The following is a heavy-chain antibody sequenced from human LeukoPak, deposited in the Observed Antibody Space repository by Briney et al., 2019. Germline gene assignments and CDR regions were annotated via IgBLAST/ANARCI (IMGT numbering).Heavy chain of an antibody. V-gene: IGHV4-39*01. CDR2: IYYSGST. J-gene: IGHJ4*02. CDR3: ARQGGEYSSSSAVDY. CDR1: GGSISSSSYY. D-gene: IGHD6-6*01. Sequence: SETLSLTCTVSGGSISSSSYYWGWIRQPPGKGLEWIGSIYYSGSTYYNPSLKSRVTISVDTSKNQFSLKLSSVTAADTAVYYCARQGGEYSSSSAVDYWGQGTLVTVSS.